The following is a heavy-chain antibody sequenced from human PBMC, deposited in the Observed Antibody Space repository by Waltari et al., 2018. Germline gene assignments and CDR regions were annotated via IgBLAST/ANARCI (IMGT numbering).Heavy chain of an antibody. V-gene: IGHV1-2*06. CDR1: GYTFTDYY. CDR3: ARGGPAIFGVLITKRFDY. Sequence: QVQLVQSGAEVKKPGASVKVSCKPSGYTFTDYYMHWVRQAPGQGLEWRGRINTNSGSTNYTQKFQDRVTMTRDTSISTAYMELSRLRSDDTAVYYCARGGPAIFGVLITKRFDYWGPGTLVTVSS. CDR2: INTNSGST. J-gene: IGHJ4*02. D-gene: IGHD3-3*01.